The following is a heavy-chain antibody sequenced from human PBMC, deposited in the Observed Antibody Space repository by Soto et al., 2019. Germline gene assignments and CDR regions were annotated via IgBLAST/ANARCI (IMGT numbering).Heavy chain of an antibody. CDR2: IYHSGST. CDR3: ARELYSSGWYSADAFDI. CDR1: GGSFSSSNW. D-gene: IGHD6-19*01. J-gene: IGHJ3*02. V-gene: IGHV4-4*02. Sequence: QVQLQESGPGLVKPSGTLSLTCAVSGGSFSSSNWWSWVRQPPGKGLEWIGEIYHSGSTNYNPSLKSRVTISVDKSKNQFSLKLSSVTAADTAVYYCARELYSSGWYSADAFDIWGQGTMVTVSS.